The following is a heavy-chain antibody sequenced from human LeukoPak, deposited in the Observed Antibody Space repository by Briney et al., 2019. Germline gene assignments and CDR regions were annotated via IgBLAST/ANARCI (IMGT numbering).Heavy chain of an antibody. Sequence: PSETLSLTCTVSGGSISSYYWSWLRQPAGKGLEWIGRIYTSGSTNYNPSLKSRVTMSVDTSKNQFSLKLSSVTAADTAVYYCAKGQYYYDSSGQDAFDIWGQGTMVTVSS. CDR1: GGSISSYY. CDR2: IYTSGST. D-gene: IGHD3-22*01. J-gene: IGHJ3*02. V-gene: IGHV4-4*07. CDR3: AKGQYYYDSSGQDAFDI.